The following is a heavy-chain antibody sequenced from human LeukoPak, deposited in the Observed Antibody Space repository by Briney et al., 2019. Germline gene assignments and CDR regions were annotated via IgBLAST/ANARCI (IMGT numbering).Heavy chain of an antibody. CDR3: ARGGSAIHYYYYMDV. CDR2: INPNSGGT. D-gene: IGHD2-15*01. V-gene: IGHV1-2*02. Sequence: ASVKVSCKASGYTFTGYYMHWVRQAPGQGLEWMGWINPNSGGTNYAQKFQGRVTMTRDTSTSTAYMELRSLRSDDTAVYYCARGGSAIHYYYYMDVWGKGTTVTVSS. CDR1: GYTFTGYY. J-gene: IGHJ6*03.